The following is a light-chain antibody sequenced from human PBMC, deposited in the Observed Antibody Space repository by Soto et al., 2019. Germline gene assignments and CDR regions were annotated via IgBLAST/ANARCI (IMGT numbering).Light chain of an antibody. CDR3: CSYAGSYWSV. Sequence: QSALTQPRSVSGSPGQSVTISCTGTSSDVGGYNYVSWYQQHPGKAPKLLIYDVTQRPSGVPDRFSGSKSGDTASLTISGLQAEDAADYYCCSYAGSYWSVFGGGTKLTVL. J-gene: IGLJ2*01. CDR2: DVT. CDR1: SSDVGGYNY. V-gene: IGLV2-11*01.